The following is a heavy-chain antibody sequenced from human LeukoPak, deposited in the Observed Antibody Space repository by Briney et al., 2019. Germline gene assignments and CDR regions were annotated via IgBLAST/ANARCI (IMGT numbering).Heavy chain of an antibody. CDR1: GYTFTSYG. CDR2: INSNSGGT. D-gene: IGHD6-6*01. J-gene: IGHJ4*02. V-gene: IGHV1-2*02. CDR3: ARVLGYSSSPRTFDY. Sequence: ASVKVSCKASGYTFTSYGISWVRQAPGQGLEWMGWINSNSGGTNYAQKFQGRVTMTRDTSVSTAYMELSRLTSDDTAVYYCARVLGYSSSPRTFDYWGQGTLVTVSS.